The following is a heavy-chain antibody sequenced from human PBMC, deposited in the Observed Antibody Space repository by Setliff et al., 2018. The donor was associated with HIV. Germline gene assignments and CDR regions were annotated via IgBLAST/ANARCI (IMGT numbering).Heavy chain of an antibody. V-gene: IGHV4-59*04. CDR2: IYHAGNT. CDR1: GASIRNYY. Sequence: SETLSLTCTVSGASIRNYYWAWIRQPPGKGLEWIGYIYHAGNTYYNPSLKSRVTISVDTSKNQISLRLNSLTAADTAVYYCARGTTLNVVPDAFDIWGQGTMVTVSS. D-gene: IGHD4-17*01. CDR3: ARGTTLNVVPDAFDI. J-gene: IGHJ3*02.